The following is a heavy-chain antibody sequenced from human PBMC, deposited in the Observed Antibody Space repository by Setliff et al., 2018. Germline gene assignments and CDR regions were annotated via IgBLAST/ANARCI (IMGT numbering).Heavy chain of an antibody. CDR2: TRDKSDSYAT. CDR1: GFTFSNHY. Sequence: PGGSLRLSCAASGFTFSNHYMDWVRQAPGKGLEWIGRTRDKSDSYATIYAASVRGRFTISRDDSKNTAYLQMNSLKTEDTAVYYCAAAPAGSDVFDMWGQGTMVTVSS. J-gene: IGHJ3*02. V-gene: IGHV3-72*01. D-gene: IGHD6-13*01. CDR3: AAAPAGSDVFDM.